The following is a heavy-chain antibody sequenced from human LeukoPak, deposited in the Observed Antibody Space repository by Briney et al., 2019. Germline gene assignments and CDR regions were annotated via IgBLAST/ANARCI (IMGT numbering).Heavy chain of an antibody. CDR1: GFTFSSYW. Sequence: PGGSLRLSCEASGFTFSSYWMSWVRQAPGKGLEWVANIKKDGSEKNYVDSVKGRFTISRDNAKTSVYLQMNSLGVEDTAVYYCAGSLWPEDYWGRGTLVTVSS. D-gene: IGHD3-16*02. J-gene: IGHJ4*02. CDR3: AGSLWPEDY. V-gene: IGHV3-7*01. CDR2: IKKDGSEK.